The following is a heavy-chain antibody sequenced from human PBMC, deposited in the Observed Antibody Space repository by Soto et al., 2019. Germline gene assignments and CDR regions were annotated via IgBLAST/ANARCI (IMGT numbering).Heavy chain of an antibody. Sequence: EVQLVESEGGLVQRGGSQRLSCAVSGFTFNYYWMHWVRQAPGQGLVWVAHIQSDGSRTTYADSVKGRFTISRDNAKNTMYLQMNSLRAEDTAVYYCARGDLGGFDLWGQGTTVTVSS. CDR3: ARGDLGGFDL. V-gene: IGHV3-74*01. CDR2: IQSDGSRT. D-gene: IGHD2-21*02. J-gene: IGHJ3*01. CDR1: GFTFNYYW.